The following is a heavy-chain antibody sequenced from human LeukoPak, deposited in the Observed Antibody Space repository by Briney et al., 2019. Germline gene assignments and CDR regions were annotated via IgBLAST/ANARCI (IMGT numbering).Heavy chain of an antibody. CDR2: INPSGGST. Sequence: GASVKVSCKASGYTFTSYYMRWVRQAPGQGLEWMGIINPSGGSTSYAQKFQGRVTMTRDTSTSTVYMELSSLRSEDTAVYYCAREWIQLWTYYYYGMDVWGQGTTVTVSS. CDR1: GYTFTSYY. CDR3: AREWIQLWTYYYYGMDV. D-gene: IGHD5-18*01. V-gene: IGHV1-46*01. J-gene: IGHJ6*02.